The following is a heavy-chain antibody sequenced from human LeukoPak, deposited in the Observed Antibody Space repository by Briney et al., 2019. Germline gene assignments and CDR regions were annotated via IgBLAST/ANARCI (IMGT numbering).Heavy chain of an antibody. CDR3: ARDPGILRYFDWLRGPYYFDY. CDR2: ISSSSSYI. D-gene: IGHD3-9*01. J-gene: IGHJ4*02. V-gene: IGHV3-21*01. CDR1: GFTFSSYS. Sequence: SGGSLRLSCAASGFTFSSYSMNWVRQAPGKGLEWVSSISSSSSYIYYADSVKGRFTISRDNAKNSLYLQMNSLRAEDTAVYYCARDPGILRYFDWLRGPYYFDYWSQGTLVTVSS.